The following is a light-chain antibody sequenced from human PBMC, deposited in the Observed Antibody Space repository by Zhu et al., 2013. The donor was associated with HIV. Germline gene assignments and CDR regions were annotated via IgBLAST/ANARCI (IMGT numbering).Light chain of an antibody. V-gene: IGLV2-18*02. Sequence: QSALTQPPSVSGSPGQSVTISCTGTSSDVGGYTRVSWYQQPPGTAPKLMIYQVNKRPSGVPDRFSGSKSGNTASLTISGLQAEDEADYYCSSYTSSSTVVFGGGTKLTVL. CDR2: QVN. CDR3: SSYTSSSTVV. CDR1: SSDVGGYTR. J-gene: IGLJ2*01.